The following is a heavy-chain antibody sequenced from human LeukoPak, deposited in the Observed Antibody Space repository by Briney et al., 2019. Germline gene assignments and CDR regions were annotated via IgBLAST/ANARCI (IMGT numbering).Heavy chain of an antibody. CDR3: ARGTYGYYMDV. CDR1: NYSISNSLY. CDR2: IYRSGST. J-gene: IGHJ6*03. D-gene: IGHD4-17*01. Sequence: PSETLSLTCSGSNYSISNSLYWGWLRQPPGKGLEWIGSIYRSGSTFYNPSLKSRVTISLDTSKNQFSLRLSSVTAADTAVYFCARGTYGYYMDVWGKGTTVTVSS. V-gene: IGHV4-38-2*02.